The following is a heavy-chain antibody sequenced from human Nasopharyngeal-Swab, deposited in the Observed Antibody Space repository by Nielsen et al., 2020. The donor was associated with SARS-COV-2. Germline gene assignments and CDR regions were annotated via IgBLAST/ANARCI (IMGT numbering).Heavy chain of an antibody. CDR1: GYTLTELS. CDR2: FDPEDGET. J-gene: IGHJ5*02. D-gene: IGHD6-19*01. CDR3: ATGPPVAGHNWFDP. V-gene: IGHV1-24*01. Sequence: LVKVSCKVSGYTLTELSMHWVRQAPGKGLEWMGGFDPEDGETIYAQKFQGRVTMTEDTSTDTAYMELSSLRSEDTAVYYCATGPPVAGHNWFDPWGQGTLVTVSS.